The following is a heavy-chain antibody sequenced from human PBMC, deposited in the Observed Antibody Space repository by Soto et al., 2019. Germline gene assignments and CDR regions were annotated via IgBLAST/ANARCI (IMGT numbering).Heavy chain of an antibody. D-gene: IGHD3-22*01. CDR2: ISSSSYI. J-gene: IGHJ6*02. Sequence: GGSLRLSCAASGFTFSSYSMNWVRQAPGKGLEWVSSISSSSYIYYADSVKGRFTISRDNAKNSLYLQMNSLRAEDTAVYYCAREIADYYDSSGYIDYYYYGMDVWGQGTTVTVSS. CDR3: AREIADYYDSSGYIDYYYYGMDV. CDR1: GFTFSSYS. V-gene: IGHV3-21*01.